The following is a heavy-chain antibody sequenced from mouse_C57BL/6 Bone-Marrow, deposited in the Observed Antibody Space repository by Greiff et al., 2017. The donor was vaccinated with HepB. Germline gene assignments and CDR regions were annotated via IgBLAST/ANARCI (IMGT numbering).Heavy chain of an antibody. V-gene: IGHV5-6*02. CDR3: ARRGYGSSAWFAY. J-gene: IGHJ3*01. Sequence: EVKLMESGGDLVKPGGSLKLSCAASGFTFSSYGMSWVRQTPDKRLEWVATISSGGSYTYYPDSVKGQFTISRDNAKNTLYLQMSSLKSEDTAMYYCARRGYGSSAWFAYWGQGTLVTVSA. CDR2: ISSGGSYT. D-gene: IGHD1-1*01. CDR1: GFTFSSYG.